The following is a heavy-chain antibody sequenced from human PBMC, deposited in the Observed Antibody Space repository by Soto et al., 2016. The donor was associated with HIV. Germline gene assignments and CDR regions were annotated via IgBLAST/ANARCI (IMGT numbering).Heavy chain of an antibody. V-gene: IGHV4-34*01. J-gene: IGHJ4*02. CDR1: GESLTNYY. Sequence: QVQLNQWGAGLLKPSETLSLTCAIYGESLTNYYWTWIRQSPGKSLEWIGEISHSGKTKYHPSLKSRVTIIIDTSKKQFSLRLTSVTAADTAVYYCARRWLAPWAHFDYWGQGNPGHR. D-gene: IGHD6-19*01. CDR2: ISHSGKT. CDR3: ARRWLAPWAHFDY.